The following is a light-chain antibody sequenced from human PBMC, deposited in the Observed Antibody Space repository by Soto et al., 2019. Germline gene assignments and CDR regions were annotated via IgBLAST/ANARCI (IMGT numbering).Light chain of an antibody. CDR2: EVS. V-gene: IGLV2-8*01. CDR1: SGDVGGYNY. J-gene: IGLJ1*01. Sequence: QSVLTQPPSASGSPGQSVTISCTGTSGDVGGYNYVSWYQQHPGKAPKVVIYEVSKRPSGVPDRFSGSKSGNAASLTVSGLQAEDEADYYCTSYVGGNNHYVFGTGTKVTVL. CDR3: TSYVGGNNHYV.